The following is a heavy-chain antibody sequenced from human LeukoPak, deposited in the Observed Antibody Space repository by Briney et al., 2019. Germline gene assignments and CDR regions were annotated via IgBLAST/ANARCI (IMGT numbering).Heavy chain of an antibody. Sequence: GGSLRLSCVASGFTFSSYSINWVRQAPGKGLERVSYISSSSTTIYYADSVKGRFTITRDNAKNSLYLQMNSLRAEDTAVYYCARSFYYDTLTGYYFFDYWGQGTLVTVSS. CDR3: ARSFYYDTLTGYYFFDY. D-gene: IGHD3-9*01. CDR2: ISSSSTTI. V-gene: IGHV3-48*04. CDR1: GFTFSSYS. J-gene: IGHJ4*02.